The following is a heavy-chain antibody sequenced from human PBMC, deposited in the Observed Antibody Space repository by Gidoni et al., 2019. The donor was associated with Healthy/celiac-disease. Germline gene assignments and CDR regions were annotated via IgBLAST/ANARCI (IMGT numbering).Heavy chain of an antibody. V-gene: IGHV3-7*01. CDR2: IKQDGSEK. CDR3: ARGIAARPGGWFDP. CDR1: GFTFSSYW. D-gene: IGHD6-6*01. J-gene: IGHJ5*02. Sequence: EVQLVESGGGLVQPGGSLRLSCAASGFTFSSYWMSWVRQAPGKGLEWVANIKQDGSEKYYVDSVKGRFTISRDNAKNSLYLQMNSLRAEDTAVYYCARGIAARPGGWFDPWGQGTLVTVSS.